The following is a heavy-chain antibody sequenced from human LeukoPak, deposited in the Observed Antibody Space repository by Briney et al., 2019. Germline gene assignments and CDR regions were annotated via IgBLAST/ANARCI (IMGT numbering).Heavy chain of an antibody. CDR3: ARDLPYYYSSGYDHRRWFDP. Sequence: ASVKVSCKASGGTFSSYATSGVRQAPGQGLEWMGRIILIFGTANYAQKFQGRVTITTDESTRTAYMELSSLRSEDTAVYYCARDLPYYYSSGYDHRRWFDPWGQGTLVTVSS. CDR1: GGTFSSYA. J-gene: IGHJ5*02. D-gene: IGHD3-22*01. CDR2: IILIFGTA. V-gene: IGHV1-69*05.